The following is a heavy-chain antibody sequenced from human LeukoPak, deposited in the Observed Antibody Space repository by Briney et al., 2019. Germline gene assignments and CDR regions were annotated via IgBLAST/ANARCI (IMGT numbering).Heavy chain of an antibody. J-gene: IGHJ4*02. Sequence: PGGSLRLSCAASGLTFSSYWMSWVRQAPGKGLEWVANIKEDGSEKYYVDSVKGRFTISRDNAKNSLYLQMNSLRAEDTVVYYCAREWIQLWPGDYWGQGTLVTVSS. V-gene: IGHV3-7*01. CDR2: IKEDGSEK. CDR3: AREWIQLWPGDY. D-gene: IGHD5-18*01. CDR1: GLTFSSYW.